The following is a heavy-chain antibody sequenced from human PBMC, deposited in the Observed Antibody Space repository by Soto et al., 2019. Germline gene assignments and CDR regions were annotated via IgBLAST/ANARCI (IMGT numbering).Heavy chain of an antibody. CDR2: INAHSGGT. V-gene: IGHV1-2*02. D-gene: IGHD3-3*01. CDR3: AKDLTRQLGGFWSGSPYGMDV. Sequence: ASVKVSCKASGFSFTGYYIHWLRQAPGQGLEWMGWINAHSGGTEYAQKFQGRVTLTRDTSISTAYMTLSSLRSDDTAIYYRAKDLTRQLGGFWSGSPYGMDVWGQGTTVTVSS. J-gene: IGHJ6*02. CDR1: GFSFTGYY.